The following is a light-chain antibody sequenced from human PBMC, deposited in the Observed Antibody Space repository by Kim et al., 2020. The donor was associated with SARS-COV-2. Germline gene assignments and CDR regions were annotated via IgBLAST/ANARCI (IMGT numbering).Light chain of an antibody. CDR2: NAV. V-gene: IGKV3-11*01. CDR1: QSVDSY. J-gene: IGKJ5*01. Sequence: LSLSPGERATLSCRASQSVDSYLVWYQQKPGQDPRLLIYNAVKRATGIPSRFSGSGSGTDFTLTISSLEPEDFAVYYCQQRRNWPITFGQGTRLEIK. CDR3: QQRRNWPIT.